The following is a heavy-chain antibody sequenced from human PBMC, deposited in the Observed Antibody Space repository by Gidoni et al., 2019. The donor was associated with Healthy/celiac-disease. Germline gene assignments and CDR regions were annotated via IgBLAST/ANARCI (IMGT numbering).Heavy chain of an antibody. V-gene: IGHV3-48*01. CDR1: GFTFSSYR. Sequence: EVQLVESGGGLVQPGGSLRLSCAASGFTFSSYRMNWVRQAPGKGLEWVSYISSSSSTRYYADSVKGLFTISRDNAKNSLYLQMNSLRAEDTAVYYCARVPPGYCSGGSCYSRPLDYWGQGTLVTVSS. J-gene: IGHJ4*02. D-gene: IGHD2-15*01. CDR3: ARVPPGYCSGGSCYSRPLDY. CDR2: ISSSSSTR.